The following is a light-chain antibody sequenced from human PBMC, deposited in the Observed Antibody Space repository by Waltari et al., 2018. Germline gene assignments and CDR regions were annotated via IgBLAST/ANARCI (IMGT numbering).Light chain of an antibody. J-gene: IGLJ2*01. CDR3: CSYAGGSVI. CDR2: EVN. Sequence: QSGLTQPASVSGSPGQSITISCTGSSGDVGSYKLVSWYQLHPGKAPKHIISEVNDRPAGVSNRFSGSNSGNTASLTISGLQAEDEADYYCCSYAGGSVIFGGGTKLTVL. CDR1: SGDVGSYKL. V-gene: IGLV2-23*02.